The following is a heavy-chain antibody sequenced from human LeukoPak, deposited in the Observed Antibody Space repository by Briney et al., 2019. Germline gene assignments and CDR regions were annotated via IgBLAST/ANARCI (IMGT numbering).Heavy chain of an antibody. J-gene: IGHJ5*02. Sequence: VKVSCKASGGTFSSYVINRVRQAPGQGLEWMGGIIPIFGTANYAQKFQGRVTITADESTGTAYMELSSLRSEDTAMYYCARALLRYCSSTSCYWFDPWGQGTLVTVSS. CDR1: GGTFSSYV. CDR3: ARALLRYCSSTSCYWFDP. D-gene: IGHD2-2*01. CDR2: IIPIFGTA. V-gene: IGHV1-69*13.